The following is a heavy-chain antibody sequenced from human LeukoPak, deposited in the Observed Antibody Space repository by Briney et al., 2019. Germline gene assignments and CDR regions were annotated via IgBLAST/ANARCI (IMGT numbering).Heavy chain of an antibody. CDR1: GFTFSSYA. J-gene: IGHJ4*02. CDR3: AGDIY. V-gene: IGHV3-30*04. CDR2: ISYDGSNK. Sequence: PGRSLRLSCAASGFTFSSYAMHWVRQAPGKGLEWVAVISYDGSNKYYADSVKGRFTISRDNSKNTLYLQMNSLRAEDTAVYYCAGDIYWGQGTLVTVSS.